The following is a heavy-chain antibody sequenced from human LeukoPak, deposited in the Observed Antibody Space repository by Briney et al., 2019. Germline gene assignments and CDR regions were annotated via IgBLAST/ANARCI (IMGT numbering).Heavy chain of an antibody. Sequence: GGSLRLSCAASGFTFSSYSMNWVRQAPGKGLEWVTYISSSSSTIYYADSVKGRFTISRDNAKNSLYLQMNSLRAEDTAVYYCASLDCTNGVCYGFDPWGQGTLVTVSS. V-gene: IGHV3-48*01. J-gene: IGHJ5*02. CDR3: ASLDCTNGVCYGFDP. CDR1: GFTFSSYS. D-gene: IGHD2-8*01. CDR2: ISSSSSTI.